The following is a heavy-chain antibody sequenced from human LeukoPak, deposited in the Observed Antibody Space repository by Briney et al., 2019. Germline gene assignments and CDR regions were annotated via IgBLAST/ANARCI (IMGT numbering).Heavy chain of an antibody. CDR2: IYYSGST. D-gene: IGHD2-2*01. CDR3: ARGLGFCSTASCYAYHFDS. J-gene: IGHJ4*02. V-gene: IGHV4-59*08. CDR1: GGSISSYY. Sequence: PSETLSLTCTVSGGSISSYYWSWIRQPPGKGLEWIGYIYYSGSTNYNPSLKSRATISVDTSKNPFSLKLSSMTAADTAVYFCARGLGFCSTASCYAYHFDSWGQGSLVTISS.